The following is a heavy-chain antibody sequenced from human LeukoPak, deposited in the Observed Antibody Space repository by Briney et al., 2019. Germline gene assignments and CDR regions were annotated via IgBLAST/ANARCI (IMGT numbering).Heavy chain of an antibody. CDR3: AKVDSSGSNCFDF. CDR2: IRYDGSNK. D-gene: IGHD6-19*01. V-gene: IGHV3-30*02. CDR1: GFTFSGYA. Sequence: GGSLRLSCAASGFTFSGYAMHWVRLAPGKGLEWVAFIRYDGSNKYCADSVKGRFTISRDNSKNTLYLQMNSLRAEDTAVYYCAKVDSSGSNCFDFWGQGTLVTVSS. J-gene: IGHJ4*02.